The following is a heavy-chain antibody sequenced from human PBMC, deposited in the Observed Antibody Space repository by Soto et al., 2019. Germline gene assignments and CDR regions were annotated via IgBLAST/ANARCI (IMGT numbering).Heavy chain of an antibody. V-gene: IGHV4-30-2*01. CDR2: IYHSGST. D-gene: IGHD5-18*01. CDR3: ARDGSYGSFDY. CDR1: GGSISSGGYC. Sequence: SETLSLTCAVSGGSISSGGYCWSWIRQPPGKGLEWIGYIYHSGSTYYNPSLKSRVTISVDRSKNQFSLKLSSVTAADTAVYYCARDGSYGSFDYWGQGTLVTVSS. J-gene: IGHJ4*02.